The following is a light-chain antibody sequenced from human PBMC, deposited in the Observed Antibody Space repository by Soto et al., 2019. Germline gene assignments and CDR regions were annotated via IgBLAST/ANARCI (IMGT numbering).Light chain of an antibody. V-gene: IGKV1-9*01. Sequence: DIQLTQSPSFLSASVGDRVTITCRASQGISSYLAWYHQKPGKAPKLLIYAASTLQSGVPSRFSGSGSGTEFTLTISSLQPEDFATYYCQQLNSYPITFGRGTEVEIK. J-gene: IGKJ4*01. CDR2: AAS. CDR3: QQLNSYPIT. CDR1: QGISSY.